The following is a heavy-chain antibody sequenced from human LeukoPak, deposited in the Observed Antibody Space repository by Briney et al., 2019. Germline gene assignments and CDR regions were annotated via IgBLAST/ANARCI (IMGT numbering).Heavy chain of an antibody. V-gene: IGHV3-30-3*01. CDR2: ISYDGSNK. CDR3: AATYYGSGSYVFDY. Sequence: GGSLRLSCAGSGFTFSSYAMSWVRQAPGKGLEWVAVISYDGSNKYYADSVKGRFTISRDNSKNTLYLQMNSLRAEDTAVYYCAATYYGSGSYVFDYWGQGTLVTVSS. D-gene: IGHD3-10*01. CDR1: GFTFSSYA. J-gene: IGHJ4*02.